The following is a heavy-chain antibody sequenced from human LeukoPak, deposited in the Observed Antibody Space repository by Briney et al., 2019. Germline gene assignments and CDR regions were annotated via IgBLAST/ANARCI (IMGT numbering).Heavy chain of an antibody. Sequence: ASVKVSCKASGYTFTSYDINWVRQATGQGLEWMGWMNPNSGNTGYAQKFQGRVTMTRNTSISTAYMELSSLRSEDTAVYYCARVTMVRGVMAFDIWGQGTMVTVSS. J-gene: IGHJ3*02. V-gene: IGHV1-8*01. CDR3: ARVTMVRGVMAFDI. D-gene: IGHD3-10*01. CDR1: GYTFTSYD. CDR2: MNPNSGNT.